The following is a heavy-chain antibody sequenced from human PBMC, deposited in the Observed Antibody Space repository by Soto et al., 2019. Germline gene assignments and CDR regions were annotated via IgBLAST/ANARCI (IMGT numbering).Heavy chain of an antibody. CDR2: INPNSGGT. CDR1: GYTFTGYY. V-gene: IGHV1-2*02. D-gene: IGHD7-27*01. J-gene: IGHJ4*02. Sequence: ASVKVSCKASGYTFTGYYMHWVRQAPGQGLEWMGWINPNSGGTNYAQKFQGRVTMTRDTSISTAYMELSRLRSDDTAVYYCAKDPNWGSVGLYDYWGQGTLVTVSS. CDR3: AKDPNWGSVGLYDY.